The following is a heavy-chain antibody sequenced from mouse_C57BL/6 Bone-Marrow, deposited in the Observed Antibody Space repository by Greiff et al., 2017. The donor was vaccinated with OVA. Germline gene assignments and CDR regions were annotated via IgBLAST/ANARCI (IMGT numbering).Heavy chain of an antibody. CDR2: ISSGGSYT. J-gene: IGHJ4*01. Sequence: EVKLVESGGDLVKPGGSLKLSCAASGFTFSSYGMSWVRQTPDKRLEWVATISSGGSYTYYPDSVKGRFTISRDNAKNTLYLQMSSLKSEDTAMYYCASLYYYEDYAMDYWGQGTSVTVSS. V-gene: IGHV5-6*02. D-gene: IGHD1-1*01. CDR3: ASLYYYEDYAMDY. CDR1: GFTFSSYG.